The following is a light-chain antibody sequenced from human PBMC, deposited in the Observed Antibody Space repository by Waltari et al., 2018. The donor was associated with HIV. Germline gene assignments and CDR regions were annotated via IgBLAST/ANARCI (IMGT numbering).Light chain of an antibody. J-gene: IGKJ4*01. V-gene: IGKV3-20*01. CDR3: QQYGRSPFT. CDR2: GAS. CDR1: QRVSNNF. Sequence: EIVLMQSPGTLSLSPGERATLSCRASQRVSNNFLAWFQQKPGQAPRRLMSGASRRASGIPDRFSGSGSGTDFTLTINRLEPEDFAVYFCQQYGRSPFTFGGGTKVEIK.